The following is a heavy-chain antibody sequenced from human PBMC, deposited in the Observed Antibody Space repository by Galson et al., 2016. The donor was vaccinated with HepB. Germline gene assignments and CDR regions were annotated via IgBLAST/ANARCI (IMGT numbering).Heavy chain of an antibody. CDR2: ISYDGSNK. J-gene: IGHJ6*02. CDR3: AKDPYYGSDRGYGMDV. CDR1: GFTFSSYG. V-gene: IGHV3-30*18. Sequence: SLRLSCAASGFTFSSYGMHWVRQAPGKGLEWVAVISYDGSNKYYRDSVKGRFTISRDNSKNTVYLQMNSLRAEDTAVYYCAKDPYYGSDRGYGMDVWGQGTTVTVSS. D-gene: IGHD3-10*01.